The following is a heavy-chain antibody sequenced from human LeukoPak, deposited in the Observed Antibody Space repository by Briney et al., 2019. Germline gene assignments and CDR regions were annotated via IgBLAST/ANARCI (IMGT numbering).Heavy chain of an antibody. CDR3: TTGRHIVVARIDY. CDR1: GFTFSSVW. V-gene: IGHV3-15*01. Sequence: GGPLRLSCAAAGFTFSSVWMSWVRQAPGKGLEWVGRIKSKTDGGTTDYAAPVKGRFSISRDDSKNTLYLQMNSLKTEDTAVYYCTTGRHIVVARIDYWGQGTLVTVSS. J-gene: IGHJ4*02. D-gene: IGHD2-21*01. CDR2: IKSKTDGGTT.